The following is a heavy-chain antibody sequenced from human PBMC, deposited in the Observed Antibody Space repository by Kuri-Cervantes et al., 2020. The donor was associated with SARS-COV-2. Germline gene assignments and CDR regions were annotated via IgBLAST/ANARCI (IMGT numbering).Heavy chain of an antibody. CDR2: ISYDGRNK. CDR1: GFTFSSYA. CDR3: ARDREWELLHAGAFDI. V-gene: IGHV3-30*04. D-gene: IGHD1-26*01. Sequence: GGSLRLSCAASGFTFSSYAMHWVRQAPGKGLEWVAVISYDGRNKYYADSVKGRFTISRDNSKNTLCLQMNSLRAEDTAVYYCARDREWELLHAGAFDIWGQGTMVTVSS. J-gene: IGHJ3*02.